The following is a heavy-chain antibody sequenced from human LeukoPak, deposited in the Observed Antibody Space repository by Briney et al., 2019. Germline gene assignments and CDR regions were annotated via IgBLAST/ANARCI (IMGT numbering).Heavy chain of an antibody. CDR3: ARERIVWFGEESNWFDP. CDR2: IYDSGST. D-gene: IGHD3-10*01. CDR1: GGSISSYY. Sequence: PSETLSLTCTVSGGSISSYYWSWIRQPPGKALEWIGYIYDSGSTNYNPSLKSRVSTSVDTSKNQFSLKLSSVTAADTAVYYCARERIVWFGEESNWFDPWGQGTLVTVSS. V-gene: IGHV4-59*12. J-gene: IGHJ5*02.